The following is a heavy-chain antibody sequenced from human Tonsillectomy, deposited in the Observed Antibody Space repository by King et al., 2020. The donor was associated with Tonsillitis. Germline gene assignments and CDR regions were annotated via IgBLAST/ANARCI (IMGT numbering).Heavy chain of an antibody. CDR3: ARDVGGYSYGLFNY. J-gene: IGHJ4*02. Sequence: VQLVESGADVKKPGASVKVSCKASGFTFTGYYIHWVRQAPGQGLEWMGWINPNRGVTNYAHRFQGRVTMTRDTSISTAYMELRRLTSDDTAMFYCARDVGGYSYGLFNYWGQGTLVTVSS. V-gene: IGHV1-2*07. D-gene: IGHD5-18*01. CDR1: GFTFTGYY. CDR2: INPNRGVT.